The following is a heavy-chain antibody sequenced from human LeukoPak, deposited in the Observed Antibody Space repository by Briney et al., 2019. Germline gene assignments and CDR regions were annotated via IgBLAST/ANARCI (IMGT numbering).Heavy chain of an antibody. J-gene: IGHJ3*02. D-gene: IGHD5-18*01. V-gene: IGHV3-30*02. CDR2: IRYDGSNK. CDR3: AKVDSGYSYGYLLGAFDI. Sequence: GGSLRLSCAASGFTFSSYGMHWVRQAPGKGLEWVAFIRYDGSNKYYADSVKGRFTISRDNSKNTLYLQINSLRAEDTAVYYCAKVDSGYSYGYLLGAFDIWGQGTMVTVSS. CDR1: GFTFSSYG.